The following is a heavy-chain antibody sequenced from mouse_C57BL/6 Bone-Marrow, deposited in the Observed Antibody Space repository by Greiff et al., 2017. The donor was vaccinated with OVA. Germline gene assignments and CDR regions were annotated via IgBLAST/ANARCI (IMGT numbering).Heavy chain of an antibody. CDR2: ISSGGSYT. J-gene: IGHJ4*01. Sequence: EVQGVESGGGLVKPGGSLKLSCAASGFTFSSYGMSWVRQTPDKRLEWVATISSGGSYTYYPDSVKGRFTISRDNAKNTLYLQMSSLKSEDTAMYYCAREGPYYYGSSSLAMDYWGQGTSVTVSS. D-gene: IGHD1-1*01. CDR1: GFTFSSYG. V-gene: IGHV5-6*01. CDR3: AREGPYYYGSSSLAMDY.